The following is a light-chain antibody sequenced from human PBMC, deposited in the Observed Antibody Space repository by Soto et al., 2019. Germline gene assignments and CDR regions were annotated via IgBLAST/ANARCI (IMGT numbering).Light chain of an antibody. J-gene: IGKJ3*01. Sequence: DIQLTQSPSFLSASVGDRVTITCRASQGISSYLAWYQQKPGKAPKLLIYAASTLQSGVPSRFSGSGSGTEFTLTISSLQPEDFATYYCQQLNSYPLTVGPGTKVDSK. V-gene: IGKV1-9*01. CDR1: QGISSY. CDR2: AAS. CDR3: QQLNSYPLT.